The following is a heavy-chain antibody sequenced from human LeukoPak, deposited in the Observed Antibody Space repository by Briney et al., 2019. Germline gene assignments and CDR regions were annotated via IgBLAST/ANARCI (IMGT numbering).Heavy chain of an antibody. CDR3: ARSLNHFDY. J-gene: IGHJ4*02. D-gene: IGHD1-14*01. CDR1: GDSVSSNSAA. CDR2: TYYRSKWYN. Sequence: SQTLSLTCAISGDSVSSNSAAWNWIRQSPSGGLEWLGRTYYRSKWYNDYAVPVESRITINADTSKNQFSLQLNSVTPEDTAVYYCARSLNHFDYWGQGTLVTVSS. V-gene: IGHV6-1*01.